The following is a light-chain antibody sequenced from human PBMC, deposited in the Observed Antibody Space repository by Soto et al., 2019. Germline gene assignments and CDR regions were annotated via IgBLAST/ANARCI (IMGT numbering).Light chain of an antibody. CDR3: QQRSNWPPTWT. CDR1: QSVSSY. J-gene: IGKJ1*01. CDR2: DAS. Sequence: EIVLTQSPATLSLSPGERATLSCRASQSVSSYLAWYQHKPGQAPRLLIYDASQRASGIPARFSGGGSGTDFTLTISSLEPEDFAVYYCQQRSNWPPTWTFGQGTKVEVK. V-gene: IGKV3-11*01.